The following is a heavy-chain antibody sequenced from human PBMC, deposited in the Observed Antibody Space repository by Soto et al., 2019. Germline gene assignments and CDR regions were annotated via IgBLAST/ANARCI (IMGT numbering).Heavy chain of an antibody. CDR1: GYTFTSYA. D-gene: IGHD4-4*01. Sequence: ASVKVSCKASGYTFTSYAMHWVRQAPGQRLEWMGWINAGNGNTKYSQKFQGRVTITRDTSASTAYMELSSLRSEDTAVYYCARGRGYSNYVDAFDIRGQGTMVTVSS. J-gene: IGHJ3*02. CDR3: ARGRGYSNYVDAFDI. CDR2: INAGNGNT. V-gene: IGHV1-3*01.